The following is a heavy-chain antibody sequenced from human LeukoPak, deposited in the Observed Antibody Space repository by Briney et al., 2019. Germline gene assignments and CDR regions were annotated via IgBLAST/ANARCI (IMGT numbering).Heavy chain of an antibody. J-gene: IGHJ4*02. CDR1: GGSISSSSYY. D-gene: IGHD3-3*01. CDR3: ARLNFGSLVGC. Sequence: PSETLSLTCTVSGGSISSSSYYWGWIRQPPGKGLEWIGSIYYSGSTYYNPSLKSRVTISVDTSKNQFSLKLSSVTAADTAVYYCARLNFGSLVGCWGQGTLVTVSS. CDR2: IYYSGST. V-gene: IGHV4-39*01.